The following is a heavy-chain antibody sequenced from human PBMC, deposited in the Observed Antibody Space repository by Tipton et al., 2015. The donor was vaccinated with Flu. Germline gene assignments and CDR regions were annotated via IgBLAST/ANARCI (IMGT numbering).Heavy chain of an antibody. Sequence: TLSLTCTVSGGPITSGADYWSWIRQHPGKGLEWIGHIYYIGSTNYNPSLKSRVTISMDTSKNQFSLKLSSMTAADTAVYYCARMEWTVTTPRYFDLWGRSTLVTVSS. CDR3: ARMEWTVTTPRYFDL. J-gene: IGHJ2*01. CDR1: GGPITSGADY. CDR2: IYYIGST. V-gene: IGHV4-31*03. D-gene: IGHD4-17*01.